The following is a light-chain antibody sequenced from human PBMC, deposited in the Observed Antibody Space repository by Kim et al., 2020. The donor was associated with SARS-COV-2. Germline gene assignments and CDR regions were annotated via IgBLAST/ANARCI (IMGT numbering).Light chain of an antibody. V-gene: IGLV1-44*01. J-gene: IGLJ2*01. CDR2: RDD. CDR1: SSNIGSNS. Sequence: QSVLTQPPSASGTPGQRVTISCSGSSSNIGSNSVNWYQHLPGTAPNLLIYRDDERPSGVPDRVSGSKSGTSASVAISGLQSEDEADYYCAVWDGSLNGVLFGGGTKLTVL. CDR3: AVWDGSLNGVL.